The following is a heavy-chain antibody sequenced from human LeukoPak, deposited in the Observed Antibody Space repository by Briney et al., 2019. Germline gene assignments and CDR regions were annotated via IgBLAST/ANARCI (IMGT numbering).Heavy chain of an antibody. V-gene: IGHV3-23*01. CDR3: AKDKKRDYDYVWGSYPSFDY. CDR1: GFTFSSYA. J-gene: IGHJ4*02. D-gene: IGHD3-16*02. Sequence: PGGSLRLSXAASGFTFSSYAMSWVRQAPGKGLEWVSAISGSGGSTYYADSVKGRFTISRDNSKNTLYLQMNSLGAEDTAVYYCAKDKKRDYDYVWGSYPSFDYWGQGTLVTVSS. CDR2: ISGSGGST.